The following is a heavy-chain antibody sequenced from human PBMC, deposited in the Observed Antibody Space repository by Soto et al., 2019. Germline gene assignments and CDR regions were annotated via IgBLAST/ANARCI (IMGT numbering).Heavy chain of an antibody. J-gene: IGHJ6*02. V-gene: IGHV3-48*02. D-gene: IGHD6-6*01. CDR3: ASLLAARSYYGMDV. Sequence: GGSLRLSCAASGFTFSSYSMNWVRQAPGKGLEWVSYISSSSSTIYYADSVKGRFTISRDSAKNSLYLQMNSLRDEDTAVYYCASLLAARSYYGMDVWGQGTTVTVSS. CDR2: ISSSSSTI. CDR1: GFTFSSYS.